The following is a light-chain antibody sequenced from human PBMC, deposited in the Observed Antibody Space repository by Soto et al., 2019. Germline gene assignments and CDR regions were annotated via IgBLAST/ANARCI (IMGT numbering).Light chain of an antibody. CDR1: PSVSSN. J-gene: IGKJ1*01. CDR2: GAS. V-gene: IGKV3-15*01. CDR3: QQYNNWPLWT. Sequence: EIVMTQSPGTLSVSPGGRATLSCRASPSVSSNLAWYQQKPGQAPRLLIYGASTRATGIPARFSGSGSGTEFTLTITSLQSEDFAVYYCQQYNNWPLWTFGQGTKVDIK.